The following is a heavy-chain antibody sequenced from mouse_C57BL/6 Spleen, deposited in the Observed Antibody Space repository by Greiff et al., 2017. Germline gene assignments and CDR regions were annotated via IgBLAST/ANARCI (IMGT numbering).Heavy chain of an antibody. D-gene: IGHD2-4*01. J-gene: IGHJ4*01. CDR3: ARDYDYDYYAMDY. Sequence: DVMLVESGGGLVKPGGSLKLSCAASGFTFSDYGMHWVRQAPEKGLVWVAYISSGSSTIYYADTVKGRFTISRDNAKNTLFLQMTSLRSEDTAMYYCARDYDYDYYAMDYWGQGTSVTVSS. CDR1: GFTFSDYG. CDR2: ISSGSSTI. V-gene: IGHV5-17*01.